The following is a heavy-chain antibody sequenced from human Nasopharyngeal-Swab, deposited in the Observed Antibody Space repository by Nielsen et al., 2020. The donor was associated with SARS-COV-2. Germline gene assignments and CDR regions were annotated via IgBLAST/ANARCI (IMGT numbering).Heavy chain of an antibody. V-gene: IGHV4-4*07. J-gene: IGHJ6*01. CDR2: VYISGST. D-gene: IGHD1-1*01. CDR1: GGSISGYF. CDR3: ARSGTTKYGLDV. Sequence: SETLSLTCSVSGGSISGYFLSWIRQPAGEGLEWIGRVYISGSTNYNPSLKSRVTISIDMSKNQFSLELRSVTAADTAFYYCARSGTTKYGLDVWGQGTTVIVSS.